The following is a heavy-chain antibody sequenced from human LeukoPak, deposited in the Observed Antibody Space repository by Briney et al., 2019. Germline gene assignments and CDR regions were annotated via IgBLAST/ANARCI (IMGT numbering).Heavy chain of an antibody. D-gene: IGHD5-12*01. CDR2: IRSKAYGGTT. CDR1: GFTFGDYA. Sequence: GGSLRLSCTASGFTFGDYAMSWGREAPGKGLECGGFIRSKAYGGTTEYAASVKGRFTISRDDSKSIAYLQMNSLKTEDTAVYYCTRGGGYGYTGIDYWGQGTLVTVSS. J-gene: IGHJ4*02. V-gene: IGHV3-49*04. CDR3: TRGGGYGYTGIDY.